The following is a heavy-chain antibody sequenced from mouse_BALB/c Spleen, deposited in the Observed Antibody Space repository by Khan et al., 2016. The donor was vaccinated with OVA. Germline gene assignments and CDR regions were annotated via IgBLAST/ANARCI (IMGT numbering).Heavy chain of an antibody. D-gene: IGHD2-14*01. Sequence: QVRLQQSGPELVRPGESVKISCKGSGYTFTDYAMHWGKQSHAKSIVWRGVISIYYENTNYNQKFKGKATMTVDKSSSTAYLELASLTSEDYAINYCGRRGQGVRREGGNSDYWGQGTTLTVSS. J-gene: IGHJ2*01. CDR3: GRRGQGVRREGGNSDY. V-gene: IGHV1S137*01. CDR2: ISIYYENT. CDR1: GYTFTDYA.